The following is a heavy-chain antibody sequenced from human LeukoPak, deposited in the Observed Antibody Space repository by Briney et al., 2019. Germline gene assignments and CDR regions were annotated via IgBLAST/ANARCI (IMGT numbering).Heavy chain of an antibody. CDR2: ISYDGSNK. CDR1: GFTFSSYG. CDR3: AKDRLARAVTVTGFDY. D-gene: IGHD6-19*01. J-gene: IGHJ4*02. Sequence: PGRSLRLSCAASGFTFSSYGMHWVRQAPGKGLEWVAVISYDGSNKYYADSVKGRFTISRDNSKNALYVQMNGLRVEDTAVYYCAKDRLARAVTVTGFDYWGQGTLVTVSS. V-gene: IGHV3-30*18.